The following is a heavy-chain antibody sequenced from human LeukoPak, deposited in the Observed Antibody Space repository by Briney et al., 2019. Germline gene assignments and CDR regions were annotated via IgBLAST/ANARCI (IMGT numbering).Heavy chain of an antibody. CDR3: ARIPVVAVPAQLDY. J-gene: IGHJ4*02. CDR1: GDSISSSTYY. Sequence: TSETLSLTCTVSGDSISSSTYYWGWIRQPPGKGLEWIGSLYSSGSTYYNPSLKSRVTISVDTSNNQFSLKLSSVTAADTAIYYCARIPVVAVPAQLDYWGQGILVTVSS. D-gene: IGHD2-15*01. CDR2: LYSSGST. V-gene: IGHV4-39*01.